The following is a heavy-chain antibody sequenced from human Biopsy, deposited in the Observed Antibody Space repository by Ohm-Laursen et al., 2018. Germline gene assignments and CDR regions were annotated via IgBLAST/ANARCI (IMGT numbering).Heavy chain of an antibody. CDR1: GFSISSGHY. J-gene: IGHJ6*02. D-gene: IGHD3-22*01. V-gene: IGHV4-38-2*01. CDR2: ISHSGNT. CDR3: VRGVDYYDPYHYYALDV. Sequence: GTLSLTCAVFGFSISSGHYWAWIRQPPGKGLEWIGTISHSGNTYHNPSLKSRVTISVDTSKNQFSLKVRSVTAADTAVYYCVRGVDYYDPYHYYALDVWGQGTTVTVSS.